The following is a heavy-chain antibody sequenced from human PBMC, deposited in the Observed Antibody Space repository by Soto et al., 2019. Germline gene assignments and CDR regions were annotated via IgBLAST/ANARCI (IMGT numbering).Heavy chain of an antibody. CDR3: ARLNYFDSSGYLPRDY. CDR1: GGSVSSGTYY. J-gene: IGHJ4*02. CDR2: IYYTGST. V-gene: IGHV4-61*03. D-gene: IGHD3-22*01. Sequence: SETLSLTCTVSGGSVSSGTYYWTWIRQPPGKGLEWIGYIYYTGSTNYNPSLKSRVTISVDTSKNHFSLKLRSVTAADTAVYYCARLNYFDSSGYLPRDYWGQGTLVTVSS.